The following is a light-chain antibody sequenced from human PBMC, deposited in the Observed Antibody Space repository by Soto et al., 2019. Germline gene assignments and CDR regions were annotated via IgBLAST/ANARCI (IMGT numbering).Light chain of an antibody. V-gene: IGKV4-1*01. Sequence: DIVMTQSTDSLAVSLGERATINCKSSQSVLSTSNSLNFLAWYQKKPGQPPRLLIRWASSRESGVPDRFSASGSGTDFTLTISSLQAEDVAAYYCQQYYGSPITFGQGTRLEIK. CDR2: WAS. CDR3: QQYYGSPIT. J-gene: IGKJ5*01. CDR1: QSVLSTSNSLNF.